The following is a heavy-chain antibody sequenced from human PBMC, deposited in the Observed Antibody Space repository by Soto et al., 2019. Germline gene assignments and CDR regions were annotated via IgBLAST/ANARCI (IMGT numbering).Heavy chain of an antibody. CDR2: ISSSSTTK. Sequence: PGGSLRLSCAASGFTFSSYSMNWVRQAPGKGLEWVSYISSSSTTKYYADSVKGRFTISRHDSTNTLFLQMNSLTPEDTAVYYCARDGPYYYASRMDVWGQGTTVTVSS. CDR1: GFTFSSYS. J-gene: IGHJ6*02. D-gene: IGHD3-10*01. V-gene: IGHV3-48*01. CDR3: ARDGPYYYASRMDV.